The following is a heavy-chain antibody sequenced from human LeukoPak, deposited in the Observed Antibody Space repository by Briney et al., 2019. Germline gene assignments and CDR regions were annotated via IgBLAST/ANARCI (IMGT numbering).Heavy chain of an antibody. J-gene: IGHJ4*02. CDR2: FDPEDGET. D-gene: IGHD5-24*01. V-gene: IGHV1-24*01. Sequence: VASVKVSCKVSGHTLTELSMHWVRQAPGKRLEWMGGFDPEDGETIYAQKFQGRVTMTEDTSTDTAYMELSSLRSEDTAVYYCARDHRRDGYNYADYWGQGTLVTVSS. CDR3: ARDHRRDGYNYADY. CDR1: GHTLTELS.